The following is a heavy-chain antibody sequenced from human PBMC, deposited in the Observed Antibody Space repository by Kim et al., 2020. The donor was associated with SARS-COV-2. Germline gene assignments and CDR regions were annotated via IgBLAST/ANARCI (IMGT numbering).Heavy chain of an antibody. D-gene: IGHD3-10*01. V-gene: IGHV4-30-4*01. CDR2: IYHSGST. CDR1: GGSISSGDYY. CDR3: ARATPGTGSIILVYAFDI. J-gene: IGHJ3*02. Sequence: SETLSLTCTVSGGSISSGDYYWTWIRQPPGKGLEWIGYIYHSGSTYYSPSLKSRVTISVDTSKNQFSLKLTSVTAADTAVYYCARATPGTGSIILVYAFDIWGQGTMVTVSS.